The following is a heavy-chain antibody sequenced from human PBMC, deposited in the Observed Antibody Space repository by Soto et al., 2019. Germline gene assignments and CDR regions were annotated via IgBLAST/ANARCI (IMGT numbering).Heavy chain of an antibody. J-gene: IGHJ6*02. CDR1: SGSISSYY. D-gene: IGHD6-6*01. V-gene: IGHV4-4*07. CDR3: ARRVADRPGHYDGLDV. Sequence: SETLSLTCTVSSGSISSYYWSWIRQPAGKGLEWIGRIYTSGSTNYNPSLKSRVTMSVDTSKNQFSLKLSSVTAADTAVYYCARRVADRPGHYDGLDVWGQGTRVTVS. CDR2: IYTSGST.